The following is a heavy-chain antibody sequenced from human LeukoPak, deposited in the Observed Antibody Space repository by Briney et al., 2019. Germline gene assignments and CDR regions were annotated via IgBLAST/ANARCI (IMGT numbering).Heavy chain of an antibody. CDR3: ALYGGNRYYFDY. CDR1: GCSFTSYW. V-gene: IGHV5-51*01. J-gene: IGHJ4*02. D-gene: IGHD4-23*01. CDR2: IYPDDSDT. Sequence: GGSLEISFKGSGCSFTSYWIGWVRPMPGKGLEWMGIIYPDDSDTRYSPSFQGQVTISADKSISTAYLQWSSLKASDTAMYYCALYGGNRYYFDYWGQGTLVTVSS.